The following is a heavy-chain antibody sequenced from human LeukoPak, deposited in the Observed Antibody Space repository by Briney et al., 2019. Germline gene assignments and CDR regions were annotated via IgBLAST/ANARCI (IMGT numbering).Heavy chain of an antibody. Sequence: SGPALVNSTQPLTLTCTFSGFSPRTVGMRVSWIRQPPVKALEWLAHIDWDDDKFYSTSLKTRLSISKDTSKNQVVLTMTNMDPVDTATYYCARTPPYSSGWYYFDYWGQGTLVTVSS. CDR2: IDWDDDK. CDR1: GFSPRTVGMR. J-gene: IGHJ4*02. CDR3: ARTPPYSSGWYYFDY. V-gene: IGHV2-70*04. D-gene: IGHD6-19*01.